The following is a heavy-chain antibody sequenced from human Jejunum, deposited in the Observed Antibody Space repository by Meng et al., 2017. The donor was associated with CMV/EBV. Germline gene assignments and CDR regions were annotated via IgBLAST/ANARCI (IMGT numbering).Heavy chain of an antibody. CDR2: IDSDESNT. CDR3: ARSTPSQTDYWG. Sequence: SSYGMHVVRQAPGKGLVWVERIDSDESNTSDESKTRYADSVKGRFTISRDNAKNTLYLQMNSLRADDTAVYYCARSTPSQTDYWGWGQGTLVTVSS. CDR1: SSYG. D-gene: IGHD7-27*01. J-gene: IGHJ4*02. V-gene: IGHV3-74*01.